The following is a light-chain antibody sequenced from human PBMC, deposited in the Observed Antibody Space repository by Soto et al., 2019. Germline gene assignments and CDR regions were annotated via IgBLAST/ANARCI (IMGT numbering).Light chain of an antibody. CDR2: GAS. Sequence: EIVMTQSPATLSVSPGERATLSCRASQSVSSNLAWYQQKPGQAPRLLIYGASTRATGIPARFSGSGSGTEFTLTISSLQSEDFAVYYCQQYNNWPFTFGPGDQGG. CDR3: QQYNNWPFT. CDR1: QSVSSN. J-gene: IGKJ3*01. V-gene: IGKV3-15*01.